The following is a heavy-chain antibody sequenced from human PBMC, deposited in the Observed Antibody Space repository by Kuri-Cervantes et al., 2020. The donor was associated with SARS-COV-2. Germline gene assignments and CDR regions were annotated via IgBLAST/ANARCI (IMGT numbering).Heavy chain of an antibody. J-gene: IGHJ4*02. CDR2: IIPIFGTA. CDR1: GYTFTSYD. D-gene: IGHD3-9*01. V-gene: IGHV1-69*13. Sequence: SVKVSCKASGYTFTSYDINWVRQATGQGLEWMGGIIPIFGTANYAQKFQGRVTITADESTSTAYMELSSLRSEDTAVYYCATPGDDILTGYYNVGDYWGQGTLVTVSS. CDR3: ATPGDDILTGYYNVGDY.